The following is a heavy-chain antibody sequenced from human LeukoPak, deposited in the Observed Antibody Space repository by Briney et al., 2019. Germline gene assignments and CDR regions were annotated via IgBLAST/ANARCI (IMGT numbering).Heavy chain of an antibody. CDR1: GGSISSYY. J-gene: IGHJ3*02. Sequence: SETLYLTCTVSGGSISSYYWSWIRQPPGKGLEWIGYIYYSGSTKYNPSLKSRVTISVDTSKNQFSLRLSYVTAADTAVYYCARDRAFDIWGQGTMVTVSS. V-gene: IGHV4-59*12. CDR2: IYYSGST. CDR3: ARDRAFDI.